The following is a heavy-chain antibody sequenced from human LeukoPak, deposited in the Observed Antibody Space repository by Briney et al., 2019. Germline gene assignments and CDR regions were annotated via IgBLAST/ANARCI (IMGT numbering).Heavy chain of an antibody. J-gene: IGHJ3*02. V-gene: IGHV3-23*01. CDR1: GFALSSYA. D-gene: IGHD5-24*01. Sequence: GGSLRLSCAASGFALSSYAMSWVRQAPGKGLEWVSTISGSGGSTYYADSVKGRFTISRDNSKNTLYLQMNSLRAEDTAVYYCARDREDGYNSDAFDIWGQGTMVTVSS. CDR2: ISGSGGST. CDR3: ARDREDGYNSDAFDI.